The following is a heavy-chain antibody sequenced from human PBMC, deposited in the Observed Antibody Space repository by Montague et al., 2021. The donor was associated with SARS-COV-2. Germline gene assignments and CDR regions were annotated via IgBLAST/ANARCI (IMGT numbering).Heavy chain of an antibody. J-gene: IGHJ4*02. V-gene: IGHV4-59*08. CDR3: ARLRTGSYVFDY. CDR1: GGSINGYY. D-gene: IGHD1-26*01. Sequence: SXTLSLTCTVSGGSINGYYWSWIRQSPGKGLDWIGYIHYTGNTNYNPSLKCRVTISLDTSKSQFSLRLSSVTAADTAVYSCARLRTGSYVFDYWGQGTLVTVSS. CDR2: IHYTGNT.